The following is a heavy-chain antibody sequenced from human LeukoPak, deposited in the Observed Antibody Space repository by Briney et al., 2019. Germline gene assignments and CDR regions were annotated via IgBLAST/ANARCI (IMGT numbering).Heavy chain of an antibody. V-gene: IGHV1-3*01. J-gene: IGHJ4*02. Sequence: ASVKVSCKVSGYTFTSYTIHWVRQAPGQRLEWMGWINVGNGNTKYSQNFQGRVTITRDTSASIVYTELSSLRSEDTAVYYCASSPYYYDSSGRLGYWGQGTLVTVSS. CDR2: INVGNGNT. CDR3: ASSPYYYDSSGRLGY. CDR1: GYTFTSYT. D-gene: IGHD3-22*01.